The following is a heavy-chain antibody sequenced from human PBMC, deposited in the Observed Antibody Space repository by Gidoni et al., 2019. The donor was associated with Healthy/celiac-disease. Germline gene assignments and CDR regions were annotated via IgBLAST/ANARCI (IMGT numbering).Heavy chain of an antibody. Sequence: QVQLVQSGAEVKKPGSSVQVSCQASGGTFSSYAISWVRQAPGQGLEWMGGIIPIFGTANYAQKFQGRVTITADESTSTAYMELSSLRSEDTAVYYCARDQSRYCSGGSCYSEYWYFDLWGRGTLVTVSS. J-gene: IGHJ2*01. CDR1: GGTFSSYA. CDR3: ARDQSRYCSGGSCYSEYWYFDL. D-gene: IGHD2-15*01. CDR2: IIPIFGTA. V-gene: IGHV1-69*01.